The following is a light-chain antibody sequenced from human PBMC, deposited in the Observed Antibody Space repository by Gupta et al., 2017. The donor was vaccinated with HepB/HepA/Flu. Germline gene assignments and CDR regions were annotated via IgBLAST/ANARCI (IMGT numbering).Light chain of an antibody. J-gene: IGKJ1*01. CDR3: QQENSSPST. Sequence: AIRMTQSPSSFSASTGDRVTITCRASQGISSYLAWYQQKPGKAPKLLIYAASTVQSGVPSRFSGSGSGTXFTLTIXCRQSEDFATYYCQQENSSPSTFGXGTKVEIK. CDR2: AAS. CDR1: QGISSY. V-gene: IGKV1-8*01.